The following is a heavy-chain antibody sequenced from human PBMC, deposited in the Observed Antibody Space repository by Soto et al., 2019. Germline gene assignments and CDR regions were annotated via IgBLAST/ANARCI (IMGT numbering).Heavy chain of an antibody. Sequence: LRLSCAASGFTFSSYGMHWVRQAPGKGLEWVAVISYDGSNKYYADSVKGRFTISRDNSKNTLYLQMNSLRAEDTAVYYCAKDYYGDLYYFDYWCQGTLVTVSS. CDR3: AKDYYGDLYYFDY. CDR1: GFTFSSYG. V-gene: IGHV3-30*18. D-gene: IGHD4-17*01. CDR2: ISYDGSNK. J-gene: IGHJ4*02.